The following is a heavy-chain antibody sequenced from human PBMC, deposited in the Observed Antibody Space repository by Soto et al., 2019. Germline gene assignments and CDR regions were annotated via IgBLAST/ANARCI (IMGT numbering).Heavy chain of an antibody. V-gene: IGHV3-33*01. CDR3: ARDQAPHYDILTGYLRYYYYGMDV. CDR1: GFTFSSYG. D-gene: IGHD3-9*01. Sequence: GGSLRLSCAASGFTFSSYGMHWVRQAPGKGLEWVAVIWCDGSNKYYADSVKGRFTISRDNSKNTLYLQMNSLRAEDTAVYYCARDQAPHYDILTGYLRYYYYGMDVWGQGTTVTVSS. J-gene: IGHJ6*02. CDR2: IWCDGSNK.